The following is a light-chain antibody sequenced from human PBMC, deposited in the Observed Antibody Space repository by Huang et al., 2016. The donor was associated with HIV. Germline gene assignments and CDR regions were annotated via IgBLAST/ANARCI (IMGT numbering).Light chain of an antibody. CDR2: GAS. CDR1: QSVSSNY. CDR3: HQYGSPPFT. J-gene: IGKJ3*01. Sequence: EIVLTQSPGTLSLSPGERATLSCRASQSVSSNYLAWYLQKPGQAPTLLIYGASSRATDIPDRFSGSGSGTDFTLTISRLEPEDFAVYYCHQYGSPPFTFGPGTKVVIK. V-gene: IGKV3-20*01.